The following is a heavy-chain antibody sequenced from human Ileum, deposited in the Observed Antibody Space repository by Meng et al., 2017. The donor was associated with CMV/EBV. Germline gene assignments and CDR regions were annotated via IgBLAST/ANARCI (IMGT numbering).Heavy chain of an antibody. Sequence: VELPAAGPGLVKPSETLSLTCTVSGYSIMSFYWSWIRQPAGKALEWIGRIYHGGSTNYNPSLKSRVTLSVDTSKNQFSMRLTSVTAADTAVYYCARGPGGFGDFNFDYWGQGTLVTVSS. CDR3: ARGPGGFGDFNFDY. V-gene: IGHV4-4*07. CDR2: IYHGGST. D-gene: IGHD3-16*01. CDR1: GYSIMSFY. J-gene: IGHJ4*02.